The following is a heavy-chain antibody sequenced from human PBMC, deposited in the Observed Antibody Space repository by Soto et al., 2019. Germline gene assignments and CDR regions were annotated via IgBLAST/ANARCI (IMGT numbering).Heavy chain of an antibody. V-gene: IGHV4-59*01. CDR1: GGSISSYY. J-gene: IGHJ5*02. Sequence: PSETLSLTCTVSGGSISSYYWSWIRQPPGKGLEWIGYIYYSGSTNYNPSLKSRVTISVDTSKNQFSLKLSSVTAADTAVYYCARDLEFGPPGWFAPRGQGTLVTVSS. D-gene: IGHD3-10*01. CDR3: ARDLEFGPPGWFAP. CDR2: IYYSGST.